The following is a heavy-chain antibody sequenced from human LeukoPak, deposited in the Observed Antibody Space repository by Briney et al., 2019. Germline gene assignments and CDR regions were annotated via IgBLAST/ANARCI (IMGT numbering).Heavy chain of an antibody. CDR3: TKALGVVFDF. D-gene: IGHD2-8*01. CDR2: TYYRSKWSN. J-gene: IGHJ4*02. Sequence: SQTLSLTCAISGDSVSSNSATWNWIRQPPSRGLEWLGRTYYRSKWSNDYAVSVQSRITINPDTSKNQFSLQLNSVTPDDTAMYYCTKALGVVFDFWGQGTLVTVSS. V-gene: IGHV6-1*01. CDR1: GDSVSSNSAT.